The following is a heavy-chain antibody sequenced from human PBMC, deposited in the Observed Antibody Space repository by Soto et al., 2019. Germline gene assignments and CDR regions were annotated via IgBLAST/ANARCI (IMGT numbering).Heavy chain of an antibody. Sequence: GGSLRLSCAASGFTFSSYAMHWVRQAPGKGLEWVAVISYDGSNKYYADSVKGRFTISRDNSKNTLYLQMNSLRAEDTAVYYCAGPYCSGGSCYSSEYFQHWGQGTLVTVSS. CDR3: AGPYCSGGSCYSSEYFQH. V-gene: IGHV3-30-3*01. D-gene: IGHD2-15*01. J-gene: IGHJ1*01. CDR1: GFTFSSYA. CDR2: ISYDGSNK.